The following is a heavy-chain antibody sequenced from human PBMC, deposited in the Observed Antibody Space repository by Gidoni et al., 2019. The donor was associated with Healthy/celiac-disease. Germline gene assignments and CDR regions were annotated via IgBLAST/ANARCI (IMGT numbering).Heavy chain of an antibody. CDR2: ISYDGSNK. CDR3: ARDFAVTVVAV. V-gene: IGHV3-30*01. D-gene: IGHD2-15*01. J-gene: IGHJ6*04. CDR1: GFTFSRYA. Sequence: QVQLVESGGGVVQPGRSLRLPCAAPGFTFSRYAMNLVRQAPGKGLEWVSVISYDGSNKYYADSVKGRFTISRDNSKNTLYLQMNSLRAEDTAVYYCARDFAVTVVAVWGKGTTVTVSS.